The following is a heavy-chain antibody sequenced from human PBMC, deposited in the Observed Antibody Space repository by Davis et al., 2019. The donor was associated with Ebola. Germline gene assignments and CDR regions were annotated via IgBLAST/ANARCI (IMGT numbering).Heavy chain of an antibody. CDR2: ISGSGGST. Sequence: GESLKISCAASGFTFSSYAMSWVRQAPGKGLEWVSAISGSGGSTYYADSVKGRFTISRDNAKNSLYLQMNSLRAEDTAVYYCARAVGPSHFDYWGQGTLVTVSS. CDR1: GFTFSSYA. V-gene: IGHV3-23*01. CDR3: ARAVGPSHFDY. J-gene: IGHJ4*02.